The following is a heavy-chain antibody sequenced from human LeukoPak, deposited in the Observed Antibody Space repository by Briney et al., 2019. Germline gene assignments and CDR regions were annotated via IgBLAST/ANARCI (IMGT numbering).Heavy chain of an antibody. CDR3: AKVRGYYDSSGYLDS. CDR1: GFTFTSYV. V-gene: IGHV3-23*01. CDR2: ISGSGGST. D-gene: IGHD3-22*01. J-gene: IGHJ4*02. Sequence: GGSLRLSCAASGFTFTSYVMSWVSQAPGNGLEWVSTISGSGGSTFYADSVEGRFTISRDNSKNTLYLQMNSLRAEDTAVYYCAKVRGYYDSSGYLDSWGQGTLVTVSS.